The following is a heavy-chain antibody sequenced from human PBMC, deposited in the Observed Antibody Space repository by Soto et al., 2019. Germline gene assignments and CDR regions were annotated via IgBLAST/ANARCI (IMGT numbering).Heavy chain of an antibody. Sequence: LRLSCAASGFPCGSYDMTWVRQAPGKGLEWVSTILVDGRTFYVDSVKGRFTISRDNSRNTVYLQMNSLTAGDTALYYCAKATATGGGAFDFCGQGTMVTVSS. CDR1: GFPCGSYD. V-gene: IGHV3-23*01. J-gene: IGHJ3*01. D-gene: IGHD2-8*02. CDR3: AKATATGGGAFDF. CDR2: ILVDGRT.